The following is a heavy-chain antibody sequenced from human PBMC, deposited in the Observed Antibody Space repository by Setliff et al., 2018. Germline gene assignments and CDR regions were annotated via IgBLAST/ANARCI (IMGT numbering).Heavy chain of an antibody. J-gene: IGHJ3*02. D-gene: IGHD2-15*01. CDR2: ISPYSGNA. CDR1: GYSFSDSA. Sequence: ASVKVSCKTSGYSFSDSAVNWVRQAPGQGLEWVGWISPYSGNAYYAPKLQDRVTLTTDTSTTTAFMELRGLRPDDSAVYYCARDTRVRDSSSVPSDTFDIWGRGTMVTVS. V-gene: IGHV1-18*01. CDR3: ARDTRVRDSSSVPSDTFDI.